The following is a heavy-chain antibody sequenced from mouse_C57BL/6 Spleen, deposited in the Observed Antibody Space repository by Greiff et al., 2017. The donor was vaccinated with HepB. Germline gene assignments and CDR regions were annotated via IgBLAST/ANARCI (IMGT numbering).Heavy chain of an antibody. J-gene: IGHJ4*01. Sequence: VQLQQSGPELVKPGASVKIPCKASGYTFTDYNMDWVKQSHGKSLEWIGDINPNNGGTIYNQKFKGKATLTVDKSSSTAYMELRSLTSEDTAVYYCARPSYGFMDYWGQGTSVTVSS. CDR3: ARPSYGFMDY. V-gene: IGHV1-18*01. CDR2: INPNNGGT. D-gene: IGHD1-1*01. CDR1: GYTFTDYN.